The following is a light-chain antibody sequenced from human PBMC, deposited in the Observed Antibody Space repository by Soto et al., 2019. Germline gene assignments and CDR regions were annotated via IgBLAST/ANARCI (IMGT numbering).Light chain of an antibody. Sequence: EIVLTQSPGTLSLSPGERATLSCRASQSVTNNYVAWYQQKPGQAPRLLIHDASSRATGIPDRFSGGGSGTDFTRTISRLEPEDFSVYFCQQTAHSPLTFGQGTRVDIK. CDR2: DAS. CDR1: QSVTNNY. V-gene: IGKV3-20*01. J-gene: IGKJ1*01. CDR3: QQTAHSPLT.